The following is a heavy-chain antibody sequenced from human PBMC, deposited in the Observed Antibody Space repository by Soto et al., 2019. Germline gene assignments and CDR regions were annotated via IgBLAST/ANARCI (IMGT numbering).Heavy chain of an antibody. CDR1: GITFSSYA. D-gene: IGHD4-17*01. CDR2: ISDSGGST. CDR3: AKADYGDYGFDY. J-gene: IGHJ4*02. V-gene: IGHV3-23*01. Sequence: EVQLLESGGGLVQPGGSLRLSCAASGITFSSYAMSWVRQAPGKGLEWVSGISDSGGSTYYADSVKGRFTISRDNSKNTLYLQINILRAEDTSVYFCAKADYGDYGFDYWGQGTLVTVSS.